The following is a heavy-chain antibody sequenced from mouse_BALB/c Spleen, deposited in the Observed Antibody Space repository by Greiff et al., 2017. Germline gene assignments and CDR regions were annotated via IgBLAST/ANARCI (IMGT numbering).Heavy chain of an antibody. CDR1: GFTFTDYY. J-gene: IGHJ2*01. CDR3: ARDMNGSSEEDYFDY. CDR2: IRNKANGYTT. V-gene: IGHV7-3*02. Sequence: EVKLVESGGGLVQPGGSLRLSCATSGFTFTDYYMSWVRQPPGKALEWLGFIRNKANGYTTEYSASVKGRFTISRDNSQSILYLQMNTLRAEDSATYYCARDMNGSSEEDYFDYWGQGTTLTVSS. D-gene: IGHD1-1*01.